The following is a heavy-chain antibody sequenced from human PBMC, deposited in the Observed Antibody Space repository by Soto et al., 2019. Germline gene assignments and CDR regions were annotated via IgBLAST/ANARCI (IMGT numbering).Heavy chain of an antibody. J-gene: IGHJ4*02. V-gene: IGHV3-30-3*01. CDR3: ARGPPLYDSSGYRTDY. CDR1: GFRFRSFA. Sequence: GGSLRLSCVASGFRFRSFAMHWVRQAPGKGLEWVAVISYDGSNKYYADSVKGRFTISRDNSKNTLYLQMNSLRAEDTAVYYCARGPPLYDSSGYRTDYWGQGTLVTVSS. CDR2: ISYDGSNK. D-gene: IGHD3-22*01.